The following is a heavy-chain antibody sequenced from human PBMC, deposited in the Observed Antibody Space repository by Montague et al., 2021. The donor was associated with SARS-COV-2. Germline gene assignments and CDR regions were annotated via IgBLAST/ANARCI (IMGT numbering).Heavy chain of an antibody. CDR3: TRDPRYSLSWSFDY. Sequence: CAISGDSDSSNHAAWKWKRQSPSRGPGRLGRTYYRSKWNYDYAVSVKSRMTISPDTSKNQFSLQLSSVTPEDRAVYYCTRDPRYSLSWSFDYWGQGTLVTVSS. CDR1: GDSDSSNHAA. D-gene: IGHD6-13*01. J-gene: IGHJ4*02. V-gene: IGHV6-1*01. CDR2: TYYRSKWNY.